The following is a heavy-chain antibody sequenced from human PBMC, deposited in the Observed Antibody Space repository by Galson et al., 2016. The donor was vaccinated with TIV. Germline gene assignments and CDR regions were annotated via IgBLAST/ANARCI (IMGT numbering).Heavy chain of an antibody. CDR2: IWYDGSNE. J-gene: IGHJ6*02. V-gene: IGHV3-33*01. D-gene: IGHD6-6*01. CDR3: AREFSIPPRHYGMDV. Sequence: SLRLSCAASRIDFSSYGMHWVRQAPGKGLEWVALIWYDGSNEDYSDSVKGRFTISRDNSINMLYLQMNSLRVEDTAVYHCAREFSIPPRHYGMDVWGQGTTVTVS. CDR1: RIDFSSYG.